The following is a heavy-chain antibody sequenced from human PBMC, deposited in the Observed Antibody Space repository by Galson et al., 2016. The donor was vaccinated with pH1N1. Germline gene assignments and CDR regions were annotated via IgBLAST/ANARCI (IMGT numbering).Heavy chain of an antibody. CDR1: GFTFDDYA. J-gene: IGHJ1*01. CDR2: ISWNSGSI. CDR3: AKLDGYNWGYFQH. V-gene: IGHV3-9*01. D-gene: IGHD5-24*01. Sequence: SLRPSCAASGFTFDDYAMHWVRQAPGKGLEWVSGISWNSGSIGYADSVKGRFTISRDNAKNSLYLQMNSLRAEDTALYYCAKLDGYNWGYFQHWGQGTLVTISS.